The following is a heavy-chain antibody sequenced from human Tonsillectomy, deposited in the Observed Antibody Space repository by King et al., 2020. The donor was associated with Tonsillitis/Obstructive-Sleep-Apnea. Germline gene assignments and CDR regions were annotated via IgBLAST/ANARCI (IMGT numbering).Heavy chain of an antibody. D-gene: IGHD3-22*01. CDR3: ERVLLGYYDTSGYYWYFDL. V-gene: IGHV4-59*01. CDR2: IYYSGRT. J-gene: IGHJ2*01. Sequence: QLQESGPGLVKPSETLSLTCTVSAGSISSYYWSWIRQPPGKGLEWIGYIYYSGRTSDNPSLKSRITIPVDTSKNQFSLKLSSVTAADTAVYYCERVLLGYYDTSGYYWYFDLWRRGTLVTLSS. CDR1: AGSISSYY.